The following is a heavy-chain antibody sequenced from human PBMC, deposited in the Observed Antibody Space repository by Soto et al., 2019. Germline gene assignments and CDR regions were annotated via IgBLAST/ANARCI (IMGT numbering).Heavy chain of an antibody. J-gene: IGHJ4*02. CDR1: GYTLTDYA. Sequence: QVQLVQSGGEVKKPGASVRVSCKPSGYTLTDYAIHWVRQAAGQRLEWLAWIDPGGGKATYSQKVQGRLIITRDNSASTFYMDLSSLTSDDTAVYFCTRDLNGGNPFDYWGQGALVTVSS. D-gene: IGHD2-8*01. CDR2: IDPGGGKA. CDR3: TRDLNGGNPFDY. V-gene: IGHV1-3*01.